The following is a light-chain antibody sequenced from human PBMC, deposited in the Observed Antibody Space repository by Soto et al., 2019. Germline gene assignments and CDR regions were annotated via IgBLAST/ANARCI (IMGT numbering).Light chain of an antibody. CDR3: QVWHSSGDQYV. V-gene: IGLV3-21*02. CDR2: DDS. Sequence: SYELTQPPSVSVAPGQTARVTCEGNTIGSRSVHWYQQKPGQAPILVVYDDSDRPSGIPERFSGSNSGNTATPTINRVEAGDEADYYCQVWHSSGDQYVFGPGTKVTVL. J-gene: IGLJ1*01. CDR1: TIGSRS.